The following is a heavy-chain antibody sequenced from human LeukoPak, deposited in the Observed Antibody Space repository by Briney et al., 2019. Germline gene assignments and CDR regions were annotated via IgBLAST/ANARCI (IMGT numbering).Heavy chain of an antibody. V-gene: IGHV1-69*05. CDR3: ARKDSGSYPFNFDY. CDR2: IIPIFGTA. Sequence: ASVKVSCKASGGTFSSYAISWVRQAPGQGLEWMGGIIPIFGTANYAQKFQGRVTMTRDTSISTAYMELSRLRSDDTAVYYCARKDSGSYPFNFDYWGQGTLVTVSS. J-gene: IGHJ4*02. D-gene: IGHD1-26*01. CDR1: GGTFSSYA.